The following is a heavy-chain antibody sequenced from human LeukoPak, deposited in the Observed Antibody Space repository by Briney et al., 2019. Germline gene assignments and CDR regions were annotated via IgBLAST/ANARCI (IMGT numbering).Heavy chain of an antibody. CDR3: ARVTRTHDAFDV. Sequence: SETLSLTCTVSGDSINSYFWTWIRQPPGKGLEWLGYIYFRGTTAYNPSLESRLTMSTDTSKNQFSLTLRSVTTADTAVYFCARVTRTHDAFDVWGQPIMVTVSS. V-gene: IGHV4-59*01. D-gene: IGHD2-21*02. CDR2: IYFRGTT. CDR1: GDSINSYF. J-gene: IGHJ3*01.